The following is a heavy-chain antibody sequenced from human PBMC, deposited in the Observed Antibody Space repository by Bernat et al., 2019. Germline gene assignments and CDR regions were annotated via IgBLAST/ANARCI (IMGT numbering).Heavy chain of an antibody. CDR2: IKSKTDGGTT. D-gene: IGHD3-10*01. J-gene: IGHJ4*02. CDR3: TTRVVRGVITVY. Sequence: SVSNAWMNWVRQAPGKGLEWVGRIKSKTDGGTTDYAAHVKGRFTISRDDSKNTLYLQMNRLKTEDTAVYYCTTRVVRGVITVYWGQGTLVTVSS. V-gene: IGHV3-15*07. CDR1: SVSNAW.